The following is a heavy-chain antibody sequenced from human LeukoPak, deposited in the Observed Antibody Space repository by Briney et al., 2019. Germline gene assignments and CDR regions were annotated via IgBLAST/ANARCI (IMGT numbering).Heavy chain of an antibody. Sequence: PGGSLRLSRAASGFTFSSYSMNWVRQAPGKGLEWVSSISSSSSYIYYADSVKGRFTISRDNAKNSLYLQMNSLRAEDTAVYYCARDGSSGYYSYFDYWGQGTLVTVSS. CDR3: ARDGSSGYYSYFDY. J-gene: IGHJ4*02. V-gene: IGHV3-21*01. CDR2: ISSSSSYI. CDR1: GFTFSSYS. D-gene: IGHD3-22*01.